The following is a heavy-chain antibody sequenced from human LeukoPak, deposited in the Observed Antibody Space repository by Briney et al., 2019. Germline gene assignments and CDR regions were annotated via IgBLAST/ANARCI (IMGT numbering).Heavy chain of an antibody. V-gene: IGHV1-69*05. CDR1: GGTFSSYA. D-gene: IGHD4-17*01. CDR3: ARGSLTVTTLTYYMDV. Sequence: SVKVSCKASGGTFSSYAISWVRQAPGQGLEWMGGIIPIFGTANYAQKFQGRVTITTDESTSTAYMELSSLRSEDTAVYYCARGSLTVTTLTYYMDVCGKGTTVTVSS. CDR2: IIPIFGTA. J-gene: IGHJ6*03.